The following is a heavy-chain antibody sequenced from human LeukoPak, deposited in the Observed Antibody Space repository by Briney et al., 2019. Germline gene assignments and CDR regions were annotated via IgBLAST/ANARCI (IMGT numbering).Heavy chain of an antibody. J-gene: IGHJ3*02. D-gene: IGHD3-3*01. Sequence: PSETLSLTCTVSGGSISSSSYYWGWIRQPPGKGLEWIGSIYYSGRTYYNPSLKSRVTISVDTSKNQFSLKLSSVTAADTAVYYCARHRFAYYDYWSGYYPKNGAFDIWGQGTMVTVSS. V-gene: IGHV4-39*01. CDR1: GGSISSSSYY. CDR2: IYYSGRT. CDR3: ARHRFAYYDYWSGYYPKNGAFDI.